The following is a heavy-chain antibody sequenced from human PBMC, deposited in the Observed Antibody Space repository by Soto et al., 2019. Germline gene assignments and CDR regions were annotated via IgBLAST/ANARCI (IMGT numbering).Heavy chain of an antibody. CDR3: ARHFSATGDFWSGYTLPYDY. CDR2: VFYNGNT. Sequence: SETLSLTCTVSTGSISSSRYYWGWIRQPPGKGLEWIGSVFYNGNTYSNPSLRSRVTISVDTSKNQFSLKLGSVTAADTAVYYCARHFSATGDFWSGYTLPYDYWGQGTLVTVSS. D-gene: IGHD3-3*01. CDR1: TGSISSSRYY. J-gene: IGHJ4*02. V-gene: IGHV4-39*01.